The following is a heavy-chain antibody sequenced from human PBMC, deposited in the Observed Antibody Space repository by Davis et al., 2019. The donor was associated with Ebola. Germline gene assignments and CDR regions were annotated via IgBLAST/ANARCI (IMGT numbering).Heavy chain of an antibody. CDR2: ISGSGGST. CDR1: GFTFSSYA. D-gene: IGHD1-26*01. CDR3: AKDAVGATNYYYYGMDV. J-gene: IGHJ6*02. Sequence: GESLKISCAASGFTFSSYAMSWVRQAPGEGLEWVSAISGSGGSTYYADSVKGRLTISRDNSKNTLYLQMNSLRAEETAVYYCAKDAVGATNYYYYGMDVWGQGTTVTVSS. V-gene: IGHV3-23*01.